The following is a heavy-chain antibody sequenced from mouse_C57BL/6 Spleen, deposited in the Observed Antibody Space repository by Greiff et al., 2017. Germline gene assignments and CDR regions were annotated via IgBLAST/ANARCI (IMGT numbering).Heavy chain of an antibody. J-gene: IGHJ1*03. D-gene: IGHD1-1*01. Sequence: QVQLQQPGAELVRPGSSVKLSCKASGYTFTSYWMHWVKQRPIQGLEWIGNIDPSDSETHYNQKFKDKATLTADKSSSTAYMQLSSLTSEDSAVYYCARHDGSSYWYFDVWGTGTTVTVSS. V-gene: IGHV1-52*01. CDR1: GYTFTSYW. CDR2: IDPSDSET. CDR3: ARHDGSSYWYFDV.